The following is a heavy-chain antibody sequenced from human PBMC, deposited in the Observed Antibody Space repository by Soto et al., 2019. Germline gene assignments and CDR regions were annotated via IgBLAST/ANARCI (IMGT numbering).Heavy chain of an antibody. CDR2: TYYRSKWYN. V-gene: IGHV6-1*01. J-gene: IGHJ6*02. Sequence: SQTLSLTCAISGDSVSSNSAAWNWIRQSPSRGLEWLGRTYYRSKWYNDYAVSVKSRITINPDTSKNQFSLQLNSVTPEDTAVYYCARDPYSSSWSHYGMDVWGQGTTVTVSS. CDR3: ARDPYSSSWSHYGMDV. CDR1: GDSVSSNSAA. D-gene: IGHD6-13*01.